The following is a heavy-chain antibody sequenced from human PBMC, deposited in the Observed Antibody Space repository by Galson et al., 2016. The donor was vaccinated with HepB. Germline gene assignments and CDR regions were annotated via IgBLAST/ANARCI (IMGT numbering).Heavy chain of an antibody. J-gene: IGHJ4*02. CDR3: ARNYYEQTGYYLVVNYFDY. CDR1: GFSLSTERMC. Sequence: PALVKPTQTLTLTCTFSGFSLSTERMCVSWLRQPPGKALQWLARIDWDDAKYYSTSPSLQTRLSISKDTSKNQGILTMTNVDPVDTATYYCARNYYEQTGYYLVVNYFDYWGQGTLVNVSP. V-gene: IGHV2-70*11. CDR2: IDWDDAK. D-gene: IGHD3-9*01.